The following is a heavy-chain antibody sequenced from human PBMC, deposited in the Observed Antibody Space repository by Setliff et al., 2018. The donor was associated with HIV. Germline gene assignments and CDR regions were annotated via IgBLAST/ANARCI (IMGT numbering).Heavy chain of an antibody. CDR1: GDSISSGGSY. V-gene: IGHV4-31*03. D-gene: IGHD2-2*01. Sequence: SETLSLTCTVTGDSISSGGSYWNWIRQHPGKGLEWVGYIFHGGSTYYKPSLKRRVSISVETSKNQFSLKLRSVTAADTAVYYCARGFDYAQRPPLYYFDYWGQGTLVTVSS. CDR2: IFHGGST. CDR3: ARGFDYAQRPPLYYFDY. J-gene: IGHJ4*02.